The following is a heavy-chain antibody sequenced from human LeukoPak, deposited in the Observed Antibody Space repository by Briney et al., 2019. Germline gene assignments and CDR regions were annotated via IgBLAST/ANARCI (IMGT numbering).Heavy chain of an antibody. Sequence: GRSLRLSCAASGFNFNTYAMKWVRQAPGKGLEWLAVVLFDGSDQYYADSVQGRFTISRDNSQNTLYLQMNSLRAEDTAVYYCAKDGQYSSSSPYYFDYWGQGTLVTVSS. D-gene: IGHD6-6*01. CDR2: VLFDGSDQ. J-gene: IGHJ4*02. CDR1: GFNFNTYA. V-gene: IGHV3-30*04. CDR3: AKDGQYSSSSPYYFDY.